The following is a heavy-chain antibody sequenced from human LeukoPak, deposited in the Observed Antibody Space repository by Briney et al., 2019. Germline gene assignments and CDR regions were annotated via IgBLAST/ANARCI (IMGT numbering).Heavy chain of an antibody. CDR3: ARGLGSGWYYYYYGMDV. J-gene: IGHJ6*02. D-gene: IGHD6-19*01. CDR2: MNPNSGNT. V-gene: IGHV1-8*01. Sequence: ASVKVSCKASGYTFTSYDINWVRPATGQGLEWMGWMNPNSGNTGYAQKFQGRVTMTRNTSISTAYMELSSLRSEDTAVYYCARGLGSGWYYYYYGMDVWGQGTTVTVSS. CDR1: GYTFTSYD.